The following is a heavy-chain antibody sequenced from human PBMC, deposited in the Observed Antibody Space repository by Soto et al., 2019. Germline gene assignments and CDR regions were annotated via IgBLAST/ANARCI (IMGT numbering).Heavy chain of an antibody. V-gene: IGHV2-5*01. CDR2: IYWNDEK. CDR3: AHRPSGWYLFDY. Sequence: QITLKESGPTLLRPTQTLTLTCTFSGFSLSTSGLGVGWISQPPGKALEWLALIYWNDEKRYSPSLKARLTITKDTSKNQVVLTMTHMDPVDTATYYCAHRPSGWYLFDYWGQGTMVTVSS. D-gene: IGHD6-19*01. CDR1: GFSLSTSGLG. J-gene: IGHJ4*02.